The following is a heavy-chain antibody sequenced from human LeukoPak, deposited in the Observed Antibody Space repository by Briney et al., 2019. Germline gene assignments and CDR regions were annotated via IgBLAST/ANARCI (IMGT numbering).Heavy chain of an antibody. CDR3: AGGSSGGRYGMDV. CDR2: IIPILGIA. J-gene: IGHJ6*02. V-gene: IGHV1-69*02. D-gene: IGHD2-15*01. CDR1: GGTFSSYT. Sequence: ASVKVSCKASGGTFSSYTISWVRQAPGQGLEWMGRIIPILGIANYAQKFQGRVTITADKSTSTAYMELSSLRSEDTAVYYCAGGSSGGRYGMDVWGQGTTVTVSS.